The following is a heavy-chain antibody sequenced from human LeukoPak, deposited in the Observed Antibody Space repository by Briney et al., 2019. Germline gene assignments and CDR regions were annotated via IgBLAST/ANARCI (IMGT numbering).Heavy chain of an antibody. V-gene: IGHV3-23*01. J-gene: IGHJ4*02. CDR2: ITGSGVTT. D-gene: IGHD3-10*01. CDR3: AKDPGITMVRGVIDY. CDR1: GFTFSNYG. Sequence: GGSLRLSCAASGFTFSNYGMNWVRQAPGKGLEWVSGITGSGVTTYYADSVKGRFTISRDNSKNMVYLQMNSLRAEDTAVYYCAKDPGITMVRGVIDYWGQGTLVTVSS.